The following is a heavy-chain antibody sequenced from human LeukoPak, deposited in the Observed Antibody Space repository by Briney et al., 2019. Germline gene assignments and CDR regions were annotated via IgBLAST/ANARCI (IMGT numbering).Heavy chain of an antibody. V-gene: IGHV1-18*01. Sequence: ASVKVSCKATGYTFTSYGISWVRQAPGQGREGMGWISSNSDNTDCAQKLQGRVTMTTDTSTSTDYMELRSLRSDDTALYFCARDWGSIKHIADYWGQGTLVTVS. D-gene: IGHD7-27*01. CDR3: ARDWGSIKHIADY. CDR2: ISSNSDNT. CDR1: GYTFTSYG. J-gene: IGHJ4*02.